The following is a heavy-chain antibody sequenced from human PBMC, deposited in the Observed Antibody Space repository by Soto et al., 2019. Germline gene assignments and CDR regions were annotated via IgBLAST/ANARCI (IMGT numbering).Heavy chain of an antibody. J-gene: IGHJ4*02. V-gene: IGHV3-30*18. CDR1: GFTFSSYG. D-gene: IGHD4-17*01. Sequence: PGGSLRLSCAASGFTFSSYGMHWVRQAPGKGLEWVAVITYDRSNQYYADSVKGRFTISRDNAKNSLFLQMNNLRPEDTALYYCAKDMKWGGMTTIHYFDSWGQGTLVTVSS. CDR2: ITYDRSNQ. CDR3: AKDMKWGGMTTIHYFDS.